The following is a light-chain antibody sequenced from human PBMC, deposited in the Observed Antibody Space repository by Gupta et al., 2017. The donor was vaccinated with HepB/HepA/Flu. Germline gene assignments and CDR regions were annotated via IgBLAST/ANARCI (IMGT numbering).Light chain of an antibody. CDR1: QSVSRY. CDR3: QQRSNWPHT. CDR2: DGS. V-gene: IGKV3-11*01. J-gene: IGKJ4*01. Sequence: IVLTQSPVTLSLSPGERATLACRASQSVSRYLGWYQQKPGQAPRLLMLDGSNRATGIPDRFSGSGSGTDFTLTISSLEPEEFAVYYCQQRSNWPHTFGGGTKVEI.